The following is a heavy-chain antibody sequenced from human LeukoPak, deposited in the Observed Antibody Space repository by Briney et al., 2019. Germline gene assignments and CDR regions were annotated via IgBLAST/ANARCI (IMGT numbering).Heavy chain of an antibody. CDR1: GGSIRSGDHY. V-gene: IGHV4-30-4*08. D-gene: IGHD2-2*01. Sequence: SETLSLTCTVSGGSIRSGDHYWGWIRQPPGKGLEWVGCIYFSGSTYYNPSLKSRVTISVDTSTSQFSLNLRSVTAADTAIYYCARYCRGPSCHGPFDSWGPGTLVTVSS. CDR2: IYFSGST. J-gene: IGHJ4*02. CDR3: ARYCRGPSCHGPFDS.